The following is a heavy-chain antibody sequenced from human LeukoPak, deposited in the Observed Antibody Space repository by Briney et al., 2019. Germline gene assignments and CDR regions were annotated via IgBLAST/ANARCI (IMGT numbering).Heavy chain of an antibody. V-gene: IGHV1-2*02. J-gene: IGHJ4*02. CDR1: GYTFIGYY. CDR3: ARDASPFEY. CDR2: INPNSRGT. Sequence: ASVKVSCKASGYTFIGYYIHWVRQPPGQGLEWMGWINPNSRGTNYAQRFQGRVTMTRDTSISTAYMELSGLRSDDTAVYYCARDASPFEYWGQGTLVTVSS.